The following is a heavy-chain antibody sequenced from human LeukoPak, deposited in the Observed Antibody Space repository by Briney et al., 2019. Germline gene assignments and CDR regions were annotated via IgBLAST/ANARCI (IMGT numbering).Heavy chain of an antibody. D-gene: IGHD4-17*01. CDR1: GFTFSSYS. Sequence: PGGSLRLSCAASGFTFSSYSMNWVRQAPGKGLEWVSSISSSSSYIYYADSVKGRFTISRDNAKNSLYLQMNSLRAEDTAVYYCAKPGSYGLVFWYFDLWGRGTLVTVSS. V-gene: IGHV3-21*01. CDR3: AKPGSYGLVFWYFDL. CDR2: ISSSSSYI. J-gene: IGHJ2*01.